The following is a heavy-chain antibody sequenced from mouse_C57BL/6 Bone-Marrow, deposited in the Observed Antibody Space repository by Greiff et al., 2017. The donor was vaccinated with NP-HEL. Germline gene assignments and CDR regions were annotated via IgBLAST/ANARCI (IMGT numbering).Heavy chain of an antibody. CDR3: ALDSSGYPFAY. Sequence: QVQLKQSGAELVMPGASVKLSCKASGYTFTSYWMHWVKQRPGQGLEWIGEIDPSDSYTNYIQKFKGKSTLTVDKSSSTADMQLSSLTSEDSAVYYCALDSSGYPFAYWGQGTLVTVSA. V-gene: IGHV1-69*01. CDR1: GYTFTSYW. J-gene: IGHJ3*01. D-gene: IGHD3-2*02. CDR2: IDPSDSYT.